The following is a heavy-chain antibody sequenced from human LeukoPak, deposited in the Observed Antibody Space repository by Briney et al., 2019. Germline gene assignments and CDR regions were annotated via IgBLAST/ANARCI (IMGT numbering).Heavy chain of an antibody. CDR3: ARANYYDSSGYSRGAFDI. V-gene: IGHV4-38-2*02. Sequence: SETLSLTCTVSGYSISSGYYWGWIRQPPGKGLEWIGSIYHSGSTYYNPSIKSRVTISVDTSKNQFSLKLSSVIAADTAVYYCARANYYDSSGYSRGAFDIWGQGTMVIVSS. D-gene: IGHD3-22*01. CDR1: GYSISSGYY. J-gene: IGHJ3*02. CDR2: IYHSGST.